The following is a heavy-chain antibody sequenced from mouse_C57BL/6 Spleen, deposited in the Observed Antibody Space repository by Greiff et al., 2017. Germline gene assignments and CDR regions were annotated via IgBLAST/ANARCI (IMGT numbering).Heavy chain of an antibody. J-gene: IGHJ2*01. V-gene: IGHV1-62-2*01. D-gene: IGHD1-1*01. CDR3: ARHPYYGSSSYYFDY. Sequence: VKLMESGAELVKPGASVKLSCKASGYTFTEYTIHWVKQRSGQGLEWIGWFYPGSGSIKYNEKFKDKATLTADKSSSTVYMELSRLTSEDSAVYFCARHPYYGSSSYYFDYWGQGTTLTVSS. CDR2: FYPGSGSI. CDR1: GYTFTEYT.